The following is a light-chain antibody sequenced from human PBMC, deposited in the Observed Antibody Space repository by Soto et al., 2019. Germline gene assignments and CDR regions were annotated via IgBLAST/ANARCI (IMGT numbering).Light chain of an antibody. V-gene: IGKV4-1*01. CDR3: QQYNNWPPLT. CDR1: QSVLYNSNNKNY. Sequence: DIVMTQSPDSLAVSLGERATINCKSSQSVLYNSNNKNYLVWYQQKPGQPPKLLIYWASTRESGVPDRFSGSGSGTDFTLTISSLQAEDFAVYYCQQYNNWPPLTFGQGTKVDIK. J-gene: IGKJ1*01. CDR2: WAS.